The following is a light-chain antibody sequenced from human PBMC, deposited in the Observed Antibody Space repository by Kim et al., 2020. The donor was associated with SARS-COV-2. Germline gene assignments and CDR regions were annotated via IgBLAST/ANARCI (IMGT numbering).Light chain of an antibody. CDR2: DAY. CDR3: KQDDNHPPI. V-gene: IGKV1-33*01. CDR1: QDIRHY. Sequence: AYLGERSTHKWQASQDIRHYLAWHQQKPQRTPNLLICDAYNLETGFPSRFSGSGSGTDLTFTITSLQPEDIATYYCKQDDNHPPIFGQGTNLEI. J-gene: IGKJ2*01.